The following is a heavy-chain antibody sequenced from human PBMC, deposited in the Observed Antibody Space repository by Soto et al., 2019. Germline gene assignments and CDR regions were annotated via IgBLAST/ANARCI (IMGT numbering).Heavy chain of an antibody. CDR2: ISFDGSTE. V-gene: IGHV3-30*04. CDR1: GFTFSTYV. Sequence: QEQLVESGGGVVQPGRSLRLSCAASGFTFSTYVMHWVRQPPGKGLEWVALISFDGSTEYYADSVKGRITISRDNSKNTLYLQMNSLRADDTAVYYCARSSSGWYDRLHSWGQGTLVTVSS. J-gene: IGHJ4*02. D-gene: IGHD6-19*01. CDR3: ARSSSGWYDRLHS.